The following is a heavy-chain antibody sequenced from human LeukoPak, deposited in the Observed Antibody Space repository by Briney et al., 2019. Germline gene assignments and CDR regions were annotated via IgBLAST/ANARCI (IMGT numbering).Heavy chain of an antibody. Sequence: PGRSLGLSCAASGFTFDDYAMHWVRQVPGKGLEWVSGISWNSVSIAYVDSVKGRFTISRDSAKNSLYLQMNNLRTEDTALYYCTRDIGSGQSFNYFGMDVWGQGTTVTVSS. CDR2: ISWNSVSI. CDR1: GFTFDDYA. D-gene: IGHD3-10*01. CDR3: TRDIGSGQSFNYFGMDV. V-gene: IGHV3-9*01. J-gene: IGHJ6*02.